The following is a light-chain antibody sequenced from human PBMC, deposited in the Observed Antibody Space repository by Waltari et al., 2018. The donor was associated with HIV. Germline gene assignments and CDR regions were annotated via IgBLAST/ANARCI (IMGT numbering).Light chain of an antibody. CDR1: QDINTR. J-gene: IGKJ4*01. CDR2: ASS. V-gene: IGKV1-12*01. Sequence: IQLPQSPPSLSASVGDTVPITCRASQDINTRLAWYQQKPGKAPNLVIYASSRLQSGVPSRFSGSGSGTFVTLTSDDFQTDDSATYYCQHGSDFPLSFGGGTKVEI. CDR3: QHGSDFPLS.